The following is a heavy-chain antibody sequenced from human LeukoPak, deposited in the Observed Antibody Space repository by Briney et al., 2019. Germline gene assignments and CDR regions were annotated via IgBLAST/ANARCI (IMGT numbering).Heavy chain of an antibody. V-gene: IGHV3-23*01. CDR3: AKGDGGYMNFDY. J-gene: IGHJ4*02. D-gene: IGHD4-17*01. CDR1: GFTVSSNY. Sequence: GGSLRLSCAASGFTVSSNYMSWVRQAPGKGLEWVSAISGSGGSTYYADSVKGRFTISRDNSKNTLYLQMNSLRAEDTAVYYCAKGDGGYMNFDYWGQGTLVTVSS. CDR2: ISGSGGST.